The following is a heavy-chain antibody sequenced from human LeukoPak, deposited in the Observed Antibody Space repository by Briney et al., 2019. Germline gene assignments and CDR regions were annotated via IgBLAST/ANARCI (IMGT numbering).Heavy chain of an antibody. CDR1: GYTFTGYY. Sequence: ASVTVSCMASGYTFTGYYMHWVRQAPGQGLEWMGWINPNSGGTNYAQKFQGRVTMTRDTSISTAYMELSRLRSDDTAVYYCARDYYDSSGYNRFDYWGQGTLVTVSS. CDR3: ARDYYDSSGYNRFDY. J-gene: IGHJ4*02. CDR2: INPNSGGT. D-gene: IGHD3-22*01. V-gene: IGHV1-2*02.